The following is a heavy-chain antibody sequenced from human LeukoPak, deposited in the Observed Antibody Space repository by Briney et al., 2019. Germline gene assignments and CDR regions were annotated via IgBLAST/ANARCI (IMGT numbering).Heavy chain of an antibody. D-gene: IGHD1-26*01. V-gene: IGHV3-30-3*01. CDR3: ARDLGSGSYSPDAFDI. Sequence: QPGGSLRLSCAASGFTFSSYAMHWVRQAPGKGLEWVAVISYDGSNKYYADSVKGRFTISRDNSKNTLYLQMNSLRAEDTAVHYCARDLGSGSYSPDAFDIWGQGTMVTVSS. CDR2: ISYDGSNK. CDR1: GFTFSSYA. J-gene: IGHJ3*02.